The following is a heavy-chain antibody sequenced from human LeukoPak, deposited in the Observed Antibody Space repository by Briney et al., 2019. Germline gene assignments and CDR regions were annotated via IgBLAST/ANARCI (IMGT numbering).Heavy chain of an antibody. CDR3: AKDSAGYFQRINWFDP. Sequence: PGGSLRLSCAASGFTFSSYSMNWVRQAPGKGLEWVSYISSSSSTIYYADSVKGRFTISRDNAKNSLYLQMNSLRAEDTAVYYCAKDSAGYFQRINWFDPWGQGTLVTVSS. D-gene: IGHD2/OR15-2a*01. CDR2: ISSSSSTI. CDR1: GFTFSSYS. V-gene: IGHV3-48*01. J-gene: IGHJ5*02.